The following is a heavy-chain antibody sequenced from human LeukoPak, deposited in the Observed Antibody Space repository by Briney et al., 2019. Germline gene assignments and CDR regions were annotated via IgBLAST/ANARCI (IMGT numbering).Heavy chain of an antibody. Sequence: RSGGSLRLSCAASGFTFSSYAMSWVRQAPGKGLEWVSAISGSGGNTYYADSVKGRFTISRVNSKSTLYLQMNSLRAEDTAVYYCAKRGSGWSPLDYWGQGTLVTVSS. D-gene: IGHD6-19*01. CDR1: GFTFSSYA. CDR3: AKRGSGWSPLDY. J-gene: IGHJ4*02. V-gene: IGHV3-23*01. CDR2: ISGSGGNT.